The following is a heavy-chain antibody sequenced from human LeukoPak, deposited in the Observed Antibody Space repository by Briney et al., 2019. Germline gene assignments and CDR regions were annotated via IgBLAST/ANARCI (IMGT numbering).Heavy chain of an antibody. V-gene: IGHV3-64*01. D-gene: IGHD6-13*01. Sequence: GGSLRLSCAAAGFTFSSYAMHWVRQAPGKGLEYVSAISSNGGSTYYANSVKGRFTISRDNSKNTLYLQMGSLRPEDMAVYYCARETSWYDYWGQGTLVTVSS. CDR2: ISSNGGST. J-gene: IGHJ4*02. CDR1: GFTFSSYA. CDR3: ARETSWYDY.